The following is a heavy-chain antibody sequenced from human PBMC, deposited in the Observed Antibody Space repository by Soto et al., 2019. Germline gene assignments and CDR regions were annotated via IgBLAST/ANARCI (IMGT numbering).Heavy chain of an antibody. CDR2: ISYDGSNK. J-gene: IGHJ4*02. V-gene: IGHV3-30*18. CDR3: AKESEPSFRYCSGGSCYGDYFDY. CDR1: GFTFSSYG. Sequence: GGSLRLSCAASGFTFSSYGMHWVRQAPGKGLEWVAVISYDGSNKNYADSVKGRFTISRDNSKNTLYLQMNSLRAEDTAVYYCAKESEPSFRYCSGGSCYGDYFDYWGQGTLVTVSS. D-gene: IGHD2-15*01.